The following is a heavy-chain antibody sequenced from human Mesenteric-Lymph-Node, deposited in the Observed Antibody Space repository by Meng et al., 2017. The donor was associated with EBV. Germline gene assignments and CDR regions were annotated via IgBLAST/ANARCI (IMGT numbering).Heavy chain of an antibody. CDR1: GFTFSSHW. CDR3: VRLRGWYFDL. V-gene: IGHV3-74*01. Sequence: VQLGVSGGGLVRPGGSLGLACPAPGFTFSSHWMHWVRQGPGKGLVWVVSINSGATTINYADSVQGRFTISRDNAKNTLYLQMNSRRAEDTAVYYCVRLRGWYFDLWGRGTLVTVSS. J-gene: IGHJ2*01. CDR2: INSGATTI. D-gene: IGHD3-10*01.